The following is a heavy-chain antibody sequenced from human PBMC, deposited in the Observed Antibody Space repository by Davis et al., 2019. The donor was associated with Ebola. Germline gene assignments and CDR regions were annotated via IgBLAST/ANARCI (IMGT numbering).Heavy chain of an antibody. V-gene: IGHV4-39*07. CDR1: GGSISSSSYY. J-gene: IGHJ6*02. CDR3: ARDKVAVAGSAYYYYGMDV. CDR2: IFYSGNT. Sequence: MPSETLSLTCTVSGGSISSSSYYWGWIRQPPGKGLEWIGSIFYSGNTYYNPSLKSRVTMSVDTPKNQFSLKLSSVTAADTAVYYCARDKVAVAGSAYYYYGMDVWGQGTTVTVSS. D-gene: IGHD6-19*01.